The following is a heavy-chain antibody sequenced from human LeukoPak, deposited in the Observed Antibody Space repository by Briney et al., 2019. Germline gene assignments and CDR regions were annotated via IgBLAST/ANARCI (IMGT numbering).Heavy chain of an antibody. CDR3: ARKVVVAMDLDY. J-gene: IGHJ4*02. CDR2: ITGAGSST. CDR1: GFTFKSYG. V-gene: IGHV3-23*01. D-gene: IGHD2-2*01. Sequence: GGSLRLSCAASGFTFKSYGMTWVRQVPGKGLEWVSSITGAGSSTKYADSVNGRFTISRDNSKNTVSLQMTGLRAEDTAVYYCARKVVVAMDLDYWGQGTLVTVSS.